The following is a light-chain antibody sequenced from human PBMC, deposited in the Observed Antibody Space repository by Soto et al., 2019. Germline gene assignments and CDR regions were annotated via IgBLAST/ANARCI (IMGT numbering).Light chain of an antibody. CDR1: SSDVGGYNY. V-gene: IGLV2-8*01. Sequence: QSALTQPPSASGSPGQSVTISCTGTSSDVGGYNYVSWYQQHPGKAPKIMIYAVSKRPSGVPDRFSGSKSGNTAALTVSGLQAADEAAYYCSSYAGSLYGFGTGTKVTVL. CDR3: SSYAGSLYG. CDR2: AVS. J-gene: IGLJ1*01.